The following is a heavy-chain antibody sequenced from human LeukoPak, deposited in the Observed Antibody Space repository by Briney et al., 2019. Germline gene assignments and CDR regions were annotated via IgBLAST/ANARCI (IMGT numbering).Heavy chain of an antibody. V-gene: IGHV4-59*01. CDR3: ARGDYGDYVTN. D-gene: IGHD4-17*01. CDR1: GGSISSYY. Sequence: SETLSLTCTVSGGSISSYYWSWIRQPPGKGLEWIGHIYYSGSTNYNPSLKSRVTISVDTSKNQFSLKLSSVTAADTAVYYCARGDYGDYVTNWGQGTLVTVSS. CDR2: IYYSGST. J-gene: IGHJ4*02.